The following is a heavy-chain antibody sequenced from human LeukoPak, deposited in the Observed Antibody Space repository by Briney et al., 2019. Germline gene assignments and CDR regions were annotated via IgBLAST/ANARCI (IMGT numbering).Heavy chain of an antibody. CDR3: ARGLDSSSSGYYYYMDV. Sequence: GESLRLSCAPSGFTLSTYAMNWVRQAPGKGLEWVSVIYSGGSTYYADSVKGRFTISRDNSKNTLYLQMNSLRAEDTAVYYCARGLDSSSSGYYYYMDVWGKGTTVTVSS. J-gene: IGHJ6*03. D-gene: IGHD6-6*01. V-gene: IGHV3-53*01. CDR1: GFTLSTYA. CDR2: IYSGGST.